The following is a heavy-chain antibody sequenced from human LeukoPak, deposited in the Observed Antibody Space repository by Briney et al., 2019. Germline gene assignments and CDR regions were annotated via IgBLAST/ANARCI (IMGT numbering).Heavy chain of an antibody. CDR2: IKQHGSEK. CDR1: GFTFSIHW. CDR3: ARERDLLYDSFDI. V-gene: IGHV3-7*01. Sequence: GGSLRLSCAASGFTFSIHWMSWVRQARGKGLEWVASIKQHGSEKYSVDSVKGRLTISRDNAKNSLYLQMNSLRAEDTAVYYCARERDLLYDSFDIWGQGTMVTVSS. J-gene: IGHJ3*02. D-gene: IGHD1-26*01.